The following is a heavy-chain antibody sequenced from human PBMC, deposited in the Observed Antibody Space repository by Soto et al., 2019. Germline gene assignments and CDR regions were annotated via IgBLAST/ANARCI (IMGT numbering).Heavy chain of an antibody. CDR1: GGSISRYY. V-gene: IGHV4-59*08. CDR3: ARLGGVVRGLVDY. CDR2: IYYSGST. Sequence: SETLSLTCTVSGGSISRYYWSWIRQPPGKGLEWIGYIYYSGSTNYNPSLKSRVTISVDTSKNQFSLKLSSVTAADTGVYYCARLGGVVRGLVDYWGQGTLVTVSS. D-gene: IGHD3-10*01. J-gene: IGHJ4*02.